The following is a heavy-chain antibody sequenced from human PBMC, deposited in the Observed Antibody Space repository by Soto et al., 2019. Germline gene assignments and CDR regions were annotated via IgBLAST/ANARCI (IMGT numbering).Heavy chain of an antibody. D-gene: IGHD4-4*01. CDR3: ARGGGVTTTGDDY. CDR1: GGSINTATHS. J-gene: IGHJ4*02. V-gene: IGHV4-30-2*01. CDR2: IYHSGST. Sequence: QLQLQESGSGLVKPSQTLSLTCAVSGGSINTATHSWSWIRQPPGKGLEWIGYIYHSGSTYYNPYVKSRGTISIDQANNQVSLRLSSVTAADTAVYSCARGGGVTTTGDDYWGQGILVTVSS.